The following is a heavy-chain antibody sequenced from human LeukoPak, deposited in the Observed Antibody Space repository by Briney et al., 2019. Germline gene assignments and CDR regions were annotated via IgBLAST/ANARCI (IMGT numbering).Heavy chain of an antibody. CDR3: ATEGDSGSYFGY. V-gene: IGHV1-69-2*01. Sequence: ASVTISCKASGYTFTDYYMHWVPQAPGKGLEWMGRVDPEDGETIYAEKFQGRVTITADTSTDTAYMELSSLRSEDTAVYYCATEGDSGSYFGYWGQGTLVTVSS. CDR1: GYTFTDYY. J-gene: IGHJ4*02. D-gene: IGHD1-26*01. CDR2: VDPEDGET.